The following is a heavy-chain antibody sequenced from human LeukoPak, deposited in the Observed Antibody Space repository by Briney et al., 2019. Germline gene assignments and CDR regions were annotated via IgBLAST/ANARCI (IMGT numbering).Heavy chain of an antibody. Sequence: GGSLRLSCAASGFTFSSYEMNWVRQAPGKGLEWVSYISSSGGTIYYADSVKGRFTISRDDAENSLYLQMNSLRAEDTAVYYCVRDYKYYFDTSGYYDTFDYWGQGTLVTVSS. J-gene: IGHJ4*02. D-gene: IGHD3-22*01. V-gene: IGHV3-48*03. CDR2: ISSSGGTI. CDR3: VRDYKYYFDTSGYYDTFDY. CDR1: GFTFSSYE.